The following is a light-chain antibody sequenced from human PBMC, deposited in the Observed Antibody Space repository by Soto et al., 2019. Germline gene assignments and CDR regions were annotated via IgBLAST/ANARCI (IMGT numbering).Light chain of an antibody. CDR1: QSVSGRY. J-gene: IGKJ5*01. V-gene: IGKV3-20*01. CDR3: QQYGGLPIT. CDR2: GAS. Sequence: EIVLTQSPVTLSLSPGERATLSCRASQSVSGRYLAWYQQKPGQAPRLLIYGASSRATGIPDRFSGGGSGTDFTLTISRLEPGDFAVYFCQQYGGLPITFGHGTRLEIK.